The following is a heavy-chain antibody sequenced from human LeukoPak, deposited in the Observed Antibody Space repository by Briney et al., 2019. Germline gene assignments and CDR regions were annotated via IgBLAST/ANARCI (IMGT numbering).Heavy chain of an antibody. CDR3: ARDSPYYGGKSLSY. CDR1: GFTFSSYS. CDR2: ISSSTI. Sequence: GGSLRLSCAASGFTFSSYSMNWVRQAPGKGLEWVSYISSSTIYYADSAKGRFTISRDNAKNSLYLQMNSLRAEDTAVYYCARDSPYYGGKSLSYWGQGTLVTVSS. J-gene: IGHJ4*02. D-gene: IGHD4-23*01. V-gene: IGHV3-48*01.